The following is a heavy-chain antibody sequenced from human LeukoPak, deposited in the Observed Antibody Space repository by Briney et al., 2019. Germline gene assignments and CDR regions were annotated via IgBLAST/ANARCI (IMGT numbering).Heavy chain of an antibody. Sequence: GGSLRLSCAASGFTFSSYAMSWVRQAPGKGLEWVSAISGSGGSTYYADSVKGRFTISRDNSKKTLYLQMNSLRAEDTAVYYCAKELVMTFGGVIVIRGFNDYWGQATLVTVSS. J-gene: IGHJ4*02. V-gene: IGHV3-23*01. CDR1: GFTFSSYA. CDR2: ISGSGGST. CDR3: AKELVMTFGGVIVIRGFNDY. D-gene: IGHD3-16*02.